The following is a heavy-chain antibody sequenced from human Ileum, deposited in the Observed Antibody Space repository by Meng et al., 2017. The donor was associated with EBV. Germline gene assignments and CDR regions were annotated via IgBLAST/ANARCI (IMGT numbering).Heavy chain of an antibody. J-gene: IGHJ4*02. CDR2: IKDTGGG. CDR3: RHAYCNDDGCTDH. D-gene: IGHD2-21*01. Sequence: QVQVQQWGAGLLKPSXTLSLTCAVYGEPLSGYDWSWIRQSPGRGLEWLGQIKDTGGGGYNPSLKSRMTMSADTSTNQFSLKLTSVTAADTAVYFCRHAYCNDDGCTDHWGQGSLFNVSS. V-gene: IGHV4-34*01. CDR1: GEPLSGYD.